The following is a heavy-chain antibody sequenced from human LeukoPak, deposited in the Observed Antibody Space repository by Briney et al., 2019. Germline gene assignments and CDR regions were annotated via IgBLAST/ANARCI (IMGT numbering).Heavy chain of an antibody. CDR2: IYYSGST. D-gene: IGHD5-24*01. CDR1: GGSISSYY. Sequence: SETLSLTCTVSGGSISSYYWSWIRQPPGKGLEWIGYIYYSGSTNYDPSLKSRVTISVDTSKNQFSLRLSSVTAADTAVYYCARSTRDGYNFDYWGQGTLVTVSS. CDR3: ARSTRDGYNFDY. J-gene: IGHJ4*02. V-gene: IGHV4-59*01.